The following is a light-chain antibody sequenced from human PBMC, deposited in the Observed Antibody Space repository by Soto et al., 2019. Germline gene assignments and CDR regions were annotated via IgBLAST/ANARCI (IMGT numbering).Light chain of an antibody. J-gene: IGLJ3*02. CDR1: SSNIVRDT. Sequence: QSVLTQPPSVSGTPGLRVPSSCSGGSSNIVRDTVNWYQQVPGTAPKLLMFNDDQRPSGVPDRFSGSRSGPSASLAISGLQSDDEADYFCSTWDDSLNGWVFGGGTKLTVL. CDR2: NDD. V-gene: IGLV1-44*01. CDR3: STWDDSLNGWV.